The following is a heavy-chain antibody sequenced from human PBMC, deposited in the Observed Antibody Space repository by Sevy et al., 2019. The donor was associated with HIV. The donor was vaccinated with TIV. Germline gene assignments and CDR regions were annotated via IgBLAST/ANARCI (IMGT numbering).Heavy chain of an antibody. V-gene: IGHV3-21*01. Sequence: GGSLRLSCAASGFTFSSYSMNWVRQAPGKGLEWVSSISRSSSDIYYADSVMGRFTISRDNAKNSLYLQMNSLGAEDTAVYYCARDTIVLWTPTPHYYYYGMDVWGQGTTVTVSS. CDR3: ARDTIVLWTPTPHYYYYGMDV. J-gene: IGHJ6*02. CDR2: ISRSSSDI. D-gene: IGHD2-8*01. CDR1: GFTFSSYS.